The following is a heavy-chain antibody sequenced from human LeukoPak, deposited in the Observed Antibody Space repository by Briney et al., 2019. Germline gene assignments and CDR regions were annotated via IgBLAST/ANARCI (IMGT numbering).Heavy chain of an antibody. D-gene: IGHD1-26*01. CDR2: IYTSGGT. V-gene: IGHV4-4*07. CDR1: GGSISSYY. CDR3: ARGSVATTPYYYYYYMDV. J-gene: IGHJ6*03. Sequence: SETLSLTCTVSGGSISSYYWSWIRQPAGKGLEWIGRIYTSGGTNYNPSPKSRVTISGDKSKNQFSLKLSSVTAADTAVYYCARGSVATTPYYYYYYMDVWGKGTTVTVSS.